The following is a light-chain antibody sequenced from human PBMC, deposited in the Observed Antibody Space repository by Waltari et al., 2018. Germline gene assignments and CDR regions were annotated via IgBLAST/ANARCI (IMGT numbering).Light chain of an antibody. J-gene: IGKJ2*01. CDR3: QQYYSTPYT. V-gene: IGKV4-1*01. CDR1: QSVLYSSNNKNY. CDR2: WAS. Sequence: DIVMTQSPDSLAVSLGERATINCASSQSVLYSSNNKNYLAWYQQKPGQPPKLLIYWASTRESGVRDRFSGSGSGTDFTLTSSSLQAEDVAVYYCQQYYSTPYTFGQGTKLEIK.